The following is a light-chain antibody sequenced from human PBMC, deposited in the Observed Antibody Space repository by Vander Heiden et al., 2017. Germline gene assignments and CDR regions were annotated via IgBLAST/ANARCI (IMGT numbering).Light chain of an antibody. CDR1: QSVASSY. Sequence: EIVLTQSPGTLSLSPGERATLSCRASQSVASSYLAWYQQKPGQAPRLIIFGASSSATGIPDRFSGSGSGTDFTLSISRLEPEDFAVYYCQQDGSSPYTFGQRTKLEIK. V-gene: IGKV3-20*01. J-gene: IGKJ2*01. CDR2: GAS. CDR3: QQDGSSPYT.